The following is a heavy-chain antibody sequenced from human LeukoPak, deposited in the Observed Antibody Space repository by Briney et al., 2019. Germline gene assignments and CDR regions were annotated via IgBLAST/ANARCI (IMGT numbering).Heavy chain of an antibody. CDR1: GFTFSSYS. CDR3: ARDGVYDILTGYLSDYYGMDV. CDR2: ISSSSSYI. Sequence: KTGGSLRLSCAASGFTFSSYSMNWVRQAPGKGLEWVSSISSSSSYIYYADSVKGRFTISRDNAKNSLYLQMNSLGAEDTAVYYCARDGVYDILTGYLSDYYGMDVWGQGTTVTVSS. V-gene: IGHV3-21*01. D-gene: IGHD3-9*01. J-gene: IGHJ6*02.